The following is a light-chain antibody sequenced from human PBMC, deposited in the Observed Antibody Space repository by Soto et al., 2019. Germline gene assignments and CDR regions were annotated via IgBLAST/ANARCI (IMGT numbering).Light chain of an antibody. CDR3: SSYTTSSLVI. J-gene: IGLJ2*01. Sequence: SALVQPASVSGSPGQSITISCTGTSSDVGGYNYVSWYQQHPDKAPKLMIYDVSNRPSGVSNRFSGSKSGNTASLTISGLQAEDEADYYCSSYTTSSLVIFGGGTKLTVL. CDR2: DVS. CDR1: SSDVGGYNY. V-gene: IGLV2-14*01.